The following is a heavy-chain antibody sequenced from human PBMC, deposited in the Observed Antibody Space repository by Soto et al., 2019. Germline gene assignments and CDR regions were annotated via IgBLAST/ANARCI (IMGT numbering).Heavy chain of an antibody. CDR2: IVVGSGNT. J-gene: IGHJ5*02. CDR1: GFTFTSSA. Sequence: QMQLVQSGPEVKKPGTSVKVSCKASGFTFTSSAMQWVRQARGQRLEWIGWIVVGSGNTTYAQKFQARVTITREMSTSTAYMEVSSLRSDDTAVYYCAADPNSGSSWLLFDPWGQGTLVTVSS. CDR3: AADPNSGSSWLLFDP. V-gene: IGHV1-58*02. D-gene: IGHD6-13*01.